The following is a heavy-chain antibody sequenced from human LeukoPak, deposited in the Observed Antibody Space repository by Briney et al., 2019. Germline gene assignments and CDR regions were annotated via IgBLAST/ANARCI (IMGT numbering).Heavy chain of an antibody. J-gene: IGHJ4*02. D-gene: IGHD4-23*01. Sequence: GGSLRLSCAASGFTVSSNYMSWVRQAPGKGLEGVSVIYSGGSTYYSDSVTGRCTISRDNSKNTLYLQMNSLRAEDTAVYYCARNDYGGNNGGSYRPRGQDYWGQGTLVTVPS. CDR1: GFTVSSNY. CDR3: ARNDYGGNNGGSYRPRGQDY. CDR2: IYSGGST. V-gene: IGHV3-66*02.